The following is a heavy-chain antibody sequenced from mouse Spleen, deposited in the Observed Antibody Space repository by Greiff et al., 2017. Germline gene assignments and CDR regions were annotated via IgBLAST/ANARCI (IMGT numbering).Heavy chain of an antibody. V-gene: IGHV1-81*01. Sequence: VKLMESGAELARPGASVKLSCKASGYTFTSYGISWVKQRTGQGLEWIGEIYPRSGNTYYNEKFKGKATLTADKSSSTAYMELRSLTSEDSAVYFCARDYYYGSLFAYWGQGTLVTVSA. CDR1: GYTFTSYG. D-gene: IGHD1-1*01. CDR3: ARDYYYGSLFAY. CDR2: IYPRSGNT. J-gene: IGHJ3*01.